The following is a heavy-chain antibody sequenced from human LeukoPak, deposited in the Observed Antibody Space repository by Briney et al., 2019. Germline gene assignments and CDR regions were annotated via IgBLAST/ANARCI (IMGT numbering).Heavy chain of an antibody. CDR1: GGSISSYY. CDR3: AGTRSGWYVY. V-gene: IGHV4-59*08. Sequence: SETLSLTCTVSGGSISSYYWSWIRQPPGKGLEWIGYIYYSGSTNYNPSLKSRDTISVDTSKNQFSLKLSSVTAADTAVYYCAGTRSGWYVYWGQGTLVTVSS. D-gene: IGHD6-19*01. CDR2: IYYSGST. J-gene: IGHJ4*02.